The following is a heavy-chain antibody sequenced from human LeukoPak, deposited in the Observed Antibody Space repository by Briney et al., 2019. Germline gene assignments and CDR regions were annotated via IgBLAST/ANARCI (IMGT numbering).Heavy chain of an antibody. J-gene: IGHJ6*03. V-gene: IGHV1-18*01. CDR2: IITYNGNT. D-gene: IGHD4-17*01. CDR3: AKTTVTSEEYFYYYMDV. CDR1: GFTFTSYG. Sequence: ASVTVSCKASGFTFTSYGITWVRQVPGQGLEWMGWIITYNGNTHYAQKLQGRVTLTTDTSTNTAYMELRGLRSDDTAVYYCAKTTVTSEEYFYYYMDVWGKGTTVTVSS.